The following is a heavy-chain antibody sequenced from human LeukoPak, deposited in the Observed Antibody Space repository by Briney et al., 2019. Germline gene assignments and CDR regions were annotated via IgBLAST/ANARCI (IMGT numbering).Heavy chain of an antibody. D-gene: IGHD1-1*01. Sequence: PGRSLRLSCAASGFTFSSYGMHWVRQALGKGLEWVAFIRYDGSNKYYADSVKGRFTISRDNSKNTLYLQMNSLRAEGTAVYYCAKVGDPSNSPYYFDYWGQGTLVTVSS. CDR3: AKVGDPSNSPYYFDY. V-gene: IGHV3-30*02. J-gene: IGHJ4*02. CDR1: GFTFSSYG. CDR2: IRYDGSNK.